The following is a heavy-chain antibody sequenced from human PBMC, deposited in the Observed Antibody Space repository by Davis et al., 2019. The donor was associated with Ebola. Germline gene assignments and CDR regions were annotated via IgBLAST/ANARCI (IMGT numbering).Heavy chain of an antibody. V-gene: IGHV7-4-1*02. Sequence: AASVKVSCKASGYTFTSYAMNWVRQAPGQGLEWMGWINTNTGNPTYAQGFTGRFVFSLDTSVSTAYLQISSLRSEDTAVYYCAREEITIFGVVTPTGYYYYYYGMDVWGKGTTVTVSS. CDR1: GYTFTSYA. CDR3: AREEITIFGVVTPTGYYYYYYGMDV. CDR2: INTNTGNP. D-gene: IGHD3-3*01. J-gene: IGHJ6*04.